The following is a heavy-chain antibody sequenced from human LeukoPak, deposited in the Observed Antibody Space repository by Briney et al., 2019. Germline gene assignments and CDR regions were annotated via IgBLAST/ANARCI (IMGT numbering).Heavy chain of an antibody. CDR3: ASSDIVTGTTYYFDY. CDR1: GGSISSYY. CDR2: IYYSGST. D-gene: IGHD3-9*01. J-gene: IGHJ4*02. V-gene: IGHV4-59*01. Sequence: SETLSLTCTVSGGSISSYYWSWIRQPPGKGLEWIGYIYYSGSTNYNPSLKSRVTISVDTSKNQVSLNLSSVTAADTAVYYCASSDIVTGTTYYFDYWGQGTLITVSS.